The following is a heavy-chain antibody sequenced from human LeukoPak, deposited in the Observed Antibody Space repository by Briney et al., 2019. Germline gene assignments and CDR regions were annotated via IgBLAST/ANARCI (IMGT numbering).Heavy chain of an antibody. D-gene: IGHD2-21*01. CDR1: GFTFSSYG. J-gene: IGHJ4*02. Sequence: GGSLRLSCAASGFTFSSYGMHWVRQAPGKGLEWVAFIRYDGSNKYYADSVKGRFTISRDNSKNTLYLQMNSLRAEDTAVYYCARDEADSYDYWGQGTLVTVSS. V-gene: IGHV3-30*02. CDR2: IRYDGSNK. CDR3: ARDEADSYDY.